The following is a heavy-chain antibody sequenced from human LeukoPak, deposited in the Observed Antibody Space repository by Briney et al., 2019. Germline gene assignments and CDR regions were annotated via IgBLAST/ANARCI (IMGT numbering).Heavy chain of an antibody. V-gene: IGHV3-9*01. CDR1: GFTFDDYA. Sequence: PGRSLRLSCAASGFTFDDYAMHWVRQAPGKGLEWVSGISWNSGSIGYADSVKGRFTISRDNAKNSLYLQMNNLRPEDTALYYCAKDSLLSGDGNYGMDVWGQGTTVSVSS. CDR3: AKDSLLSGDGNYGMDV. J-gene: IGHJ6*02. CDR2: ISWNSGSI. D-gene: IGHD7-27*01.